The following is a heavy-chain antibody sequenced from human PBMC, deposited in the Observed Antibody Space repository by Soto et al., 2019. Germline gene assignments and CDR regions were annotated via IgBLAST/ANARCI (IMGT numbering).Heavy chain of an antibody. CDR2: IRTKTDGGTT. J-gene: IGHJ4*02. V-gene: IGHV3-15*01. Sequence: GSLRLSCVASGFTFTNAWMSWFRQAPGKGLEWVGRIRTKTDGGTTDYAAPVKGRFTLSRNDTKNTLFLQMSSLRTEDTAVYYCTSRFCGYPRYYFDYWGQGTLVTVSS. D-gene: IGHD3-22*01. CDR1: GFTFTNAW. CDR3: TSRFCGYPRYYFDY.